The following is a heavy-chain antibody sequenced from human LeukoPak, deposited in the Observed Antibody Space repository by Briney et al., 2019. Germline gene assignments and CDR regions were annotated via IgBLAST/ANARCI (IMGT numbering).Heavy chain of an antibody. D-gene: IGHD4-17*01. J-gene: IGHJ4*02. CDR2: INWNGGST. CDR1: GFPFDYYG. V-gene: IGHV3-20*03. CDR3: AKDGDYATAGTFDY. Sequence: GALRLSFAASGFPFDYYGLSWVRPAPGKGLEWVSGINWNGGSTGYADSVKGRFTISRDNSKKTLYLQMNSLRAEDTAVYYCAKDGDYATAGTFDYWGQGTLVTVSS.